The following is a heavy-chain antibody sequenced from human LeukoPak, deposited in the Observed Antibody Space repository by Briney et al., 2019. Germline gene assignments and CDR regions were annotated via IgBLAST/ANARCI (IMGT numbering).Heavy chain of an antibody. CDR1: GFTFSSYW. D-gene: IGHD3-9*01. V-gene: IGHV3-7*03. J-gene: IGHJ3*02. CDR3: ARVGVYYDILTGYRLDAFDI. CDR2: IKQDGSEK. Sequence: GGSLRLSCAASGFTFSSYWMSWVRQAPGKGLEWVVNIKQDGSEKYYVDSVKGRFTISRDNAKNSLYLQMNSLRAEDTAVYYCARVGVYYDILTGYRLDAFDIWGQGTMVTVSS.